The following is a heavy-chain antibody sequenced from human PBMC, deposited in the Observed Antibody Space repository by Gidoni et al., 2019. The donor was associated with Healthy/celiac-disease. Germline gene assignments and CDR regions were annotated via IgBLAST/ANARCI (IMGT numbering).Heavy chain of an antibody. CDR2: IGTAGDT. CDR3: ARGLGDGYNDYFDY. J-gene: IGHJ4*02. D-gene: IGHD5-12*01. CDR1: GFPFSSYD. Sequence: EVQLVESGGGLVQPGGSLRLSCAASGFPFSSYDMHWVRQATGKGLEWVSAIGTAGDTYYPGSVKGRFTISRENAKNSLYLQMNSLRAGDTAVYYCARGLGDGYNDYFDYWGQGTLVTVSS. V-gene: IGHV3-13*01.